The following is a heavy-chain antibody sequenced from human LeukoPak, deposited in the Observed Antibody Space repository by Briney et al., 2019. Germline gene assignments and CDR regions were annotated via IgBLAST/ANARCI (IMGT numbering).Heavy chain of an antibody. D-gene: IGHD3-10*01. CDR1: GFTFSTSA. CDR2: ISGSGIST. J-gene: IGHJ4*02. V-gene: IGHV3-23*01. Sequence: GGSLRLSCAASGFTFSTSAMSWVRQAPGKGLEWVSAISGSGISTYYADSVKGRFAISRDNSKNTLYLQMNSLRAEDTAIYYCAQGLARGFDYWGQGTLVTVSS. CDR3: AQGLARGFDY.